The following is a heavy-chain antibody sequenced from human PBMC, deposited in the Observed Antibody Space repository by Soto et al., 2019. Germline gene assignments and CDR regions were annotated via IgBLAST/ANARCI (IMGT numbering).Heavy chain of an antibody. CDR3: AREKEWLVPGDAFDI. CDR1: GGSISSYY. J-gene: IGHJ3*02. Sequence: QVQLQESGPGLVKPSETLSLTRTVSGGSISSYYWGWIRQPPGKGLEWIGYIYYSGSTNFNPPLKSRVTISVDTSKNQFSLKLSSVTAADTAVYYCAREKEWLVPGDAFDIWGQGTMVTVSS. D-gene: IGHD6-19*01. CDR2: IYYSGST. V-gene: IGHV4-59*01.